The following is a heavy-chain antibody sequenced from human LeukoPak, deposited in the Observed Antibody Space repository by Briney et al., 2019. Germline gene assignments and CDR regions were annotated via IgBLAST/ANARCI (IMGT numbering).Heavy chain of an antibody. CDR2: IYHSGST. D-gene: IGHD2-2*01. CDR3: ARCGCSSTSCYLRGDNWFDP. CDR1: GYSISSGYY. V-gene: IGHV4-38-2*02. J-gene: IGHJ5*02. Sequence: SETLSLTCTVSGYSISSGYYWCWIRQPPGKGLEWIGSIYHSGSTYYNPSLKSRATIAVDTSKNQFSLKLSSVTAAETAVYYCARCGCSSTSCYLRGDNWFDPWGQGTLVTVSS.